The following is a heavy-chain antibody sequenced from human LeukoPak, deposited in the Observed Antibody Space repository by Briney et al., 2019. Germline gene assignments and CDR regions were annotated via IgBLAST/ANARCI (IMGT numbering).Heavy chain of an antibody. CDR3: AREDSSGAFDI. Sequence: QPGRSLRLSCAASGFTFRSYDMHWVRQAPGKGLEWVAVVWYDESNKYYVDSVKGRFTISRDNSKNTLYLQMNSLRGEDTALYYCAREDSSGAFDIWGQGTMVTVSS. D-gene: IGHD3-22*01. V-gene: IGHV3-33*01. CDR1: GFTFRSYD. J-gene: IGHJ3*02. CDR2: VWYDESNK.